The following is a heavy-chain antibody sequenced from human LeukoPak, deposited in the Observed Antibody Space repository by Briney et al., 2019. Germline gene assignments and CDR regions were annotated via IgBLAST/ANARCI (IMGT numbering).Heavy chain of an antibody. V-gene: IGHV4-4*07. D-gene: IGHD1-26*01. CDR1: GGPISSYY. CDR3: ARALLTTPPAAFDI. J-gene: IGHJ3*02. Sequence: SETLSLTCTVSGGPISSYYWSWIRQPAGKGLEWIGRIYTSGSTNYNPSLKSRVTMSVDTSKNQFSLKLSSVTAADTAVYYCARALLTTPPAAFDIWGQGTMVTVSS. CDR2: IYTSGST.